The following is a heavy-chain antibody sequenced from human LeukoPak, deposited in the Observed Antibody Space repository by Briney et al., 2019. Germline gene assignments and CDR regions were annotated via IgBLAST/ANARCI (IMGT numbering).Heavy chain of an antibody. CDR1: GFTFSSYG. Sequence: GGSLRLSCAASGFTFSSYGMHWVRQAPGKGLEWVSGISWNSGSIGYADSVKGRFTISRDNAKNSLYLQMNSLRAEDTALYYCAKDIDSLSSSAFDYWGQGTLVTVSS. V-gene: IGHV3-9*01. D-gene: IGHD6-6*01. J-gene: IGHJ4*02. CDR2: ISWNSGSI. CDR3: AKDIDSLSSSAFDY.